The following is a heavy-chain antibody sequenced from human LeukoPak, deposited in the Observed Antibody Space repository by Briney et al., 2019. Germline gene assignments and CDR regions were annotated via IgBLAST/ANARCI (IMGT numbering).Heavy chain of an antibody. CDR3: ARDGPGGGTVDY. Sequence: ASVKVSCKASGCTFTSYDINWVRQATGQGLEWMGWMNPNSGNTGYAQKFQGRVTMTRNTSISTAYMELSSLRSEDTAVCYCARDGPGGGTVDYWGQGTLVTVSS. CDR1: GCTFTSYD. CDR2: MNPNSGNT. J-gene: IGHJ4*02. D-gene: IGHD3-16*01. V-gene: IGHV1-8*01.